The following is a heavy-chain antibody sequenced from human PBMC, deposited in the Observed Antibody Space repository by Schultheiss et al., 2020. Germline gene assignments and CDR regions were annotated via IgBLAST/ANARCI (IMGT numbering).Heavy chain of an antibody. CDR2: IYYSGST. V-gene: IGHV4-30-4*01. CDR1: GGSISSGDYY. CDR3: ASFGAQAGFDY. D-gene: IGHD3-10*01. Sequence: SQTLSLTCTVSGGSISSGDYYWSWIRQPPGKGLEWIGYIYYSGSTNYNPSLKSRVTISVDTSKNQFSLKLSSVTAADTAVYYCASFGAQAGFDYWGQGTLVTVSS. J-gene: IGHJ4*02.